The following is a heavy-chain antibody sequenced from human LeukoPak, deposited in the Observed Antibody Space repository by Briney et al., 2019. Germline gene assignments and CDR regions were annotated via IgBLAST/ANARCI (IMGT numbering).Heavy chain of an antibody. V-gene: IGHV4-31*03. Sequence: SQTLSLTCTVSGGSISSGGYYWSWIRQHPGKGLEWIGYIYYSGSTYYNPSLKSRVTISVDTSKNQFSLKLSSVTAADTAVYYCAREVYSGKNWFDPWGQGTLVTVSS. CDR3: AREVYSGKNWFDP. CDR2: IYYSGST. CDR1: GGSISSGGYY. D-gene: IGHD6-13*01. J-gene: IGHJ5*02.